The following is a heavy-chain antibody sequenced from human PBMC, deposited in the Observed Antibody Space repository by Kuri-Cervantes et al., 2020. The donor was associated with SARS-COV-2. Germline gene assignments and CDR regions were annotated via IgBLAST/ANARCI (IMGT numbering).Heavy chain of an antibody. CDR1: GFTLSSYW. CDR3: ARVEFWNGYFDY. J-gene: IGHJ4*02. D-gene: IGHD3-3*01. Sequence: GGSLRLSCAAPGFTLSSYWMHWVRQAPGKGLVWVSRINSDGSSTSYADSVKGRFTISRDDSKNTLYLQMNSLRAEEKAVYYCARVEFWNGYFDYWGQGTLVTVSS. CDR2: INSDGSST. V-gene: IGHV3-74*01.